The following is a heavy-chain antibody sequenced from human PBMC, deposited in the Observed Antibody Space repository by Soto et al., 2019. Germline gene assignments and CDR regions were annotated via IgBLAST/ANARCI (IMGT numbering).Heavy chain of an antibody. V-gene: IGHV1-2*04. J-gene: IGHJ6*02. CDR1: GYTFTGYY. CDR2: INPNSGGT. Sequence: ASVKVSCKASGYTFTGYYMHWVRQAPGQGLEWMGWINPNSGGTNYAQKFQGWVTMTRDTSISTAYMELSRLRSDDTAVYYCARDFPSHGVTMNDYGDLNLYVMDVWGQGSTVTVSS. CDR3: ARDFPSHGVTMNDYGDLNLYVMDV. D-gene: IGHD4-17*01.